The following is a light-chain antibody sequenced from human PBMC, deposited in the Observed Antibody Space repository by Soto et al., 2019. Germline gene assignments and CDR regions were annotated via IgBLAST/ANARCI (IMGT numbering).Light chain of an antibody. J-gene: IGKJ1*01. Sequence: EIVLTQSPGTLSLSPGERATLSCRASQSVSSSYLAWYQQKPGQAPRLLIYGASSRATGIPDRFSGSGSGTDFTLTISRLEPEDFAVYYCQQYGSVPPTFGQGTKVEIK. CDR2: GAS. CDR3: QQYGSVPPT. CDR1: QSVSSSY. V-gene: IGKV3-20*01.